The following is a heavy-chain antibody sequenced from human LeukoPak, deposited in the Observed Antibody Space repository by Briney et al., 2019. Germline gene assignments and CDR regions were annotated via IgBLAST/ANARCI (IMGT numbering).Heavy chain of an antibody. Sequence: SETLSLTCTVSGGSIGSSYWHWIRQPPGKGLEWIGYIYYTGSTTYNPSLKSRITMSIDTSKNQFSLKLSSVTAADTAVYYCASGVITEGLEGTYYFDYWGQGTLVTVSS. D-gene: IGHD3-22*01. CDR2: IYYTGST. V-gene: IGHV4-59*01. CDR1: GGSIGSSY. J-gene: IGHJ4*02. CDR3: ASGVITEGLEGTYYFDY.